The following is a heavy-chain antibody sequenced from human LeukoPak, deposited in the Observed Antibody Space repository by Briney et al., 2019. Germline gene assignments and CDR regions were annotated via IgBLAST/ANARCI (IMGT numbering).Heavy chain of an antibody. V-gene: IGHV3-15*01. CDR1: GFTFRNIW. CDR2: IRSNSDGGTA. J-gene: IGHJ4*02. CDR3: TTATSVTTSWS. Sequence: GGSLRLSCAASGFTFRNIWMTWVRQAPGKGLEWVGRIRSNSDGGTADYAAPVKGRFAISRDDSKTTLYLQLNSLKAEDTAVYYCTTATSVTTSWSWGQGTLVTVSS. D-gene: IGHD5-24*01.